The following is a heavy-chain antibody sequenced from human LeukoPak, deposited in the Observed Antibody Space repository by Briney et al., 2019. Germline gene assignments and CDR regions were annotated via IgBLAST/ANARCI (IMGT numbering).Heavy chain of an antibody. V-gene: IGHV3-30*02. J-gene: IGHJ3*02. CDR1: GFTFSSYG. Sequence: GGSLRLSCAASGFTFSSYGMHWVRQAPGKGLEWVAFIRYDGSNKHYADSVKGRFTIPRDNSKNTLYLQMNSLRAEDTAVYYCAKDRCSSTSCYMGAFDIWGQGTMVTVSS. D-gene: IGHD2-2*02. CDR3: AKDRCSSTSCYMGAFDI. CDR2: IRYDGSNK.